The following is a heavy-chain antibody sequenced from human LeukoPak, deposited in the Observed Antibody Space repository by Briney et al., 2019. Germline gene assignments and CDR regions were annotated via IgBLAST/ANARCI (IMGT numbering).Heavy chain of an antibody. J-gene: IGHJ4*02. CDR3: ARSEEMATLSFDY. V-gene: IGHV4-59*08. D-gene: IGHD5-12*01. CDR1: GGSISSYY. Sequence: SETLSLTCTVSGGSISSYYWSWIRQPPGKRLEWIGYIYYTGSTSYNPSLKSRVTISVDTSKNQFSLKLSSVTAADTAVYYCARSEEMATLSFDYWGQGTLVTVSP. CDR2: IYYTGST.